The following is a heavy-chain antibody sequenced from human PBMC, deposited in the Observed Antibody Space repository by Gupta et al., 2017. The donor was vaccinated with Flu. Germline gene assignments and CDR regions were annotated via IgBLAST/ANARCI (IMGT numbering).Heavy chain of an antibody. CDR2: ISGGTT. CDR3: VKDAGYGEYAH. J-gene: IGHJ1*01. Sequence: EVQLLESGGDVAQPVGSLRLSCAASGFTFIAFGMRWVRQAPGKGLEWVSTISGGTTYYSDSVKGRFTISKDTSKNTLFLQMNSLRAEDTAVYYCVKDAGYGEYAHWGQGTLLTVSS. D-gene: IGHD4-17*01. CDR1: GFTFIAFG. V-gene: IGHV3-23*01.